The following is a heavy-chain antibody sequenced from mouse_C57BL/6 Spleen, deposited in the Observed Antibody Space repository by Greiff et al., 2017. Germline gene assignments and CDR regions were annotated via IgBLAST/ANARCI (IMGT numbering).Heavy chain of an antibody. CDR2: ILPGSGST. D-gene: IGHD1-1*02. Sequence: QVQLKQSGAELMKPGASVKLSCKATGYTFTGYWIEWVKQSPGHGLEWIGKILPGSGSTNYNEKFKGKATFTADTSSNTAYMQISSLTSEDSAIYYGARSEYYGGDDYFDYWGQGTTLTVSS. V-gene: IGHV1-9*01. CDR1: GYTFTGYW. J-gene: IGHJ2*01. CDR3: ARSEYYGGDDYFDY.